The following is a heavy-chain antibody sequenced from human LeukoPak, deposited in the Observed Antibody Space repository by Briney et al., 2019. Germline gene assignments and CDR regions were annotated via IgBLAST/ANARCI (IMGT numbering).Heavy chain of an antibody. V-gene: IGHV3-53*01. CDR1: GFPFSTYA. CDR2: IYAGGST. Sequence: PGGSLRLSCAASGFPFSTYAMNWVRQAPGKGLEWVSVIYAGGSTDHADSVKGRFTLSRDDSKNTLYLQMNSLRVEDTAVYCCARDHRRYYYDSSGYFDYWGQGTLVTVSS. J-gene: IGHJ4*02. CDR3: ARDHRRYYYDSSGYFDY. D-gene: IGHD3-22*01.